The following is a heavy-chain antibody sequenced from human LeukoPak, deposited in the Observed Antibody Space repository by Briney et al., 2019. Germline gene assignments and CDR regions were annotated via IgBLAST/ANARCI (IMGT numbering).Heavy chain of an antibody. Sequence: SETLSLTCTVSGGSISSYYWIWIRQPPGKGLEGIGYIYYSGSTNYNPSLKSRVKISVNMSQNQFSLKLSSVPAADTAAYYCARERVVRGVIARDDAFDIWGQGTMVTVSS. CDR3: ARERVVRGVIARDDAFDI. D-gene: IGHD3-10*01. J-gene: IGHJ3*02. V-gene: IGHV4-59*01. CDR2: IYYSGST. CDR1: GGSISSYY.